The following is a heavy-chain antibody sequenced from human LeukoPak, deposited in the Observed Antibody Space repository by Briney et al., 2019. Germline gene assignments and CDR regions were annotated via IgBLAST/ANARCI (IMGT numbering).Heavy chain of an antibody. Sequence: PSETLSLTCTVSGGSISSYYWSWLRQPPGKGLEWLGYIYYSGSTNYNPSLKSRVTISVDTSKNQFSLKLSSVTAADTAVYYCARVGSSGWFNDWGQGTLVTVSS. J-gene: IGHJ4*02. CDR1: GGSISSYY. CDR2: IYYSGST. CDR3: ARVGSSGWFND. V-gene: IGHV4-59*01. D-gene: IGHD6-19*01.